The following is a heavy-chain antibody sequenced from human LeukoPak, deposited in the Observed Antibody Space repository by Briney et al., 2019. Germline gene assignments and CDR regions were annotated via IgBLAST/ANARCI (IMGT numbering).Heavy chain of an antibody. J-gene: IGHJ5*02. CDR2: MNSKSGDT. Sequence: ASVKVSCKASGYTFIDYDINWVRQATGQGLEWMGWMNSKSGDTGYAQKFQGRVTMTRKTSISTAYMELSSLRPEDTAVYYCARGGHRAGTGGLDPWGQGTLVIVSS. D-gene: IGHD1-1*01. CDR3: ARGGHRAGTGGLDP. V-gene: IGHV1-8*01. CDR1: GYTFIDYD.